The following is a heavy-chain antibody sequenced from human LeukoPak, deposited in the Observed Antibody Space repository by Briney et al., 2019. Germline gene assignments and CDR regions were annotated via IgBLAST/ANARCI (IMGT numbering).Heavy chain of an antibody. J-gene: IGHJ4*02. CDR2: IWYDGSNK. CDR1: GFTFSSYG. D-gene: IGHD5-24*01. CDR3: AKESRRDGYSL. Sequence: GRSLRLSCAASGFTFSSYGMHWVRQAPGKGLEWVAVIWYDGSNKYYADSVKGRFTISRDNSKNTLYLQMNSLRAEDTAVYYCAKESRRDGYSLWGQGTLVTVSS. V-gene: IGHV3-33*06.